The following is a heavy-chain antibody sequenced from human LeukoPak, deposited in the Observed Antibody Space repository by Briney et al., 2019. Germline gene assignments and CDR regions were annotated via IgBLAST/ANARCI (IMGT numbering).Heavy chain of an antibody. D-gene: IGHD1-1*01. V-gene: IGHV1-8*01. CDR2: MNPNSGNT. Sequence: ASVTVSCKASGYTFTSYDINWVRQATEQGLEWMGWMNPNSGNTGYAQKFQGRVTMTRNTSISTAYMELSSLRSEDTAVYYCARGLGNDGIFDYWGQGTLVTVSS. CDR3: ARGLGNDGIFDY. J-gene: IGHJ4*02. CDR1: GYTFTSYD.